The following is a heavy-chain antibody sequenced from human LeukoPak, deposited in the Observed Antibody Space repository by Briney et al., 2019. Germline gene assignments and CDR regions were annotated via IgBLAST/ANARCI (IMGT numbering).Heavy chain of an antibody. Sequence: ASVKVSCKASGYTFTSYDINWVRQATGQGLEWMGWMNPNSGNTGYAQKFQGRVTITRNTSISTAYMELSSLRSEDTAVYYCASPSYYYDSSGYYRFDYWGQGTLVTVSS. J-gene: IGHJ4*02. CDR3: ASPSYYYDSSGYYRFDY. D-gene: IGHD3-22*01. CDR1: GYTFTSYD. V-gene: IGHV1-8*03. CDR2: MNPNSGNT.